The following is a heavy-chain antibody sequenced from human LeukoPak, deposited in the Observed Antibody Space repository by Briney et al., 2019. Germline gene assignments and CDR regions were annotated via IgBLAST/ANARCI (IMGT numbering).Heavy chain of an antibody. Sequence: GGSLRLSCAASGFTFSSYSMNWVRQAPGKGLEWVSSISSSSSYIYYADSVKGRFTISRDNAKNSLYLQMNSLRVEDTAVYYCARDARIAAAAAGYWGQGTLVTVSS. CDR3: ARDARIAAAAAGY. CDR1: GFTFSSYS. J-gene: IGHJ4*02. V-gene: IGHV3-21*01. CDR2: ISSSSSYI. D-gene: IGHD6-13*01.